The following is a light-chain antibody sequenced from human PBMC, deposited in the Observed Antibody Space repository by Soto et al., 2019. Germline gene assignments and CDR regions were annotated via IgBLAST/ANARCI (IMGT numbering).Light chain of an antibody. J-gene: IGLJ2*01. Sequence: QSVLTQPASVSGSPGQSITISCIGTSSDVGGYDYVSWYQHHPGKAPKLIIYGVSNRPSGVSNRFSGSKSGNAASLTISGLQTEDEADYYCCSYTSVTAVVVFGGGTKVTVL. CDR3: CSYTSVTAVVV. CDR2: GVS. V-gene: IGLV2-14*03. CDR1: SSDVGGYDY.